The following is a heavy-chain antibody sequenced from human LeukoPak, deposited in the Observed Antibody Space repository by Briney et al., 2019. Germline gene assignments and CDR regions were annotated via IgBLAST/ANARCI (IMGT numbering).Heavy chain of an antibody. D-gene: IGHD6-13*01. Sequence: SETLSLTCTVSGGSISSYYWSWIRQPPGKGLEWIGYIYYSGSTNYNPSLKSRVTISVDTSKNQSSLKLSSVTAADTAVYYCARGAAATEYYYYYYYMDVWGKGTTVTVSS. V-gene: IGHV4-59*01. CDR2: IYYSGST. CDR3: ARGAAATEYYYYYYYMDV. CDR1: GGSISSYY. J-gene: IGHJ6*03.